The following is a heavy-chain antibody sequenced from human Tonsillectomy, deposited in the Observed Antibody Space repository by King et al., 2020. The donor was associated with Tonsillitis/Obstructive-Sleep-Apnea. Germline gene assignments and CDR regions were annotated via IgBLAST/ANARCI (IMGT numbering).Heavy chain of an antibody. J-gene: IGHJ4*02. D-gene: IGHD3-3*01. CDR1: GASFIGHY. V-gene: IGHV4-34*01. CDR3: ARSTIFGVVITPLYFDY. CDR2: INHSGST. Sequence: VQLQQWGAGLLKPSETLSLTCAVYGASFIGHYWSWIRQSPGKGLEWIGEINHSGSTNYNPSLKSRVTISVDTSKNQFSLNLSSVTAADTAVYYCARSTIFGVVITPLYFDYWGQGTLVTVSS.